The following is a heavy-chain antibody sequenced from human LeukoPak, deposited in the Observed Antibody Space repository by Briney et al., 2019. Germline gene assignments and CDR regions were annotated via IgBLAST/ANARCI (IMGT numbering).Heavy chain of an antibody. CDR2: MNSDGSTT. J-gene: IGHJ4*02. CDR1: GLTLCSYW. D-gene: IGHD3-10*01. Sequence: GGTLRLSCAASGLTLCSYWMHWVGQTPGKGLGWVSRMNSDGSTTSSADSVKGRFTISRDNAKTTLYLQMDSLTAEATAVYYCAGSLVRGINGPDCWGQGTLVTVSS. V-gene: IGHV3-74*01. CDR3: AGSLVRGINGPDC.